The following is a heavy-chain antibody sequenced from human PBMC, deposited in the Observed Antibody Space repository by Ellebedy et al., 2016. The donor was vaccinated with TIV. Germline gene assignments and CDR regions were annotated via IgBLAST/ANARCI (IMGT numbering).Heavy chain of an antibody. Sequence: GESLKISCAASGFTFSDYYMSWIRQAPGKGLEWVSYISSSGSTIYYADSVKGRFTISRDNAKNSLYLQMNSLRAEDTAVYYCAREKYYYDSSGYYGDFDYWGQGTLVTVSS. CDR1: GFTFSDYY. J-gene: IGHJ4*02. CDR3: AREKYYYDSSGYYGDFDY. D-gene: IGHD3-22*01. V-gene: IGHV3-11*01. CDR2: ISSSGSTI.